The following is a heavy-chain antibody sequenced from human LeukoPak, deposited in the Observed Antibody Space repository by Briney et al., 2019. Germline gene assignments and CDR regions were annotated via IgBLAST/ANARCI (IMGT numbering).Heavy chain of an antibody. J-gene: IGHJ4*02. CDR2: IWYDGSNK. V-gene: IGHV3-33*01. CDR1: GFTFSSYG. CDR3: ARDGDYDILTGYYATIDY. Sequence: TGGSLRLSCAASGFTFSSYGMHWVRQAPGKGLEWVAVIWYDGSNKYYADSVKGQFTISRDNSKNTLYLQMNSLRAEDTAVYYCARDGDYDILTGYYATIDYWGQGTLVTVSS. D-gene: IGHD3-9*01.